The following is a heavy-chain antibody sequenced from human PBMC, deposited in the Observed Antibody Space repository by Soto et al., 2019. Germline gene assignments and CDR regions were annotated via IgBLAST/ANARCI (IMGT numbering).Heavy chain of an antibody. CDR1: GGTFSSYA. J-gene: IGHJ5*02. CDR3: ARVVPGAEAWFGP. Sequence: SVKVSCKASGGTFSSYAISWVRQAPGQGLEWMGGIIPIFGTANYAQKFQGRVTITADESTSTAYMELSSLRSEDTAVYYCARVVPGAEAWFGPWGQGTLVTVSS. D-gene: IGHD2-2*01. V-gene: IGHV1-69*13. CDR2: IIPIFGTA.